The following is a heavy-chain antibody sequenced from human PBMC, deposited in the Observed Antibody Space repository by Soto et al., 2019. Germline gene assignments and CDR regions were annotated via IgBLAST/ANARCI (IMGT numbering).Heavy chain of an antibody. J-gene: IGHJ4*02. CDR1: GFTFSRYT. CDR2: ISSSTSYI. D-gene: IGHD6-19*01. CDR3: ARAVLPVAGTPEYQTPDY. V-gene: IGHV3-21*01. Sequence: GGSLRLSCAASGFTFSRYTMSWVRQAPGKGLEWVSSISSSTSYIYYADSVKGRFTISRDSAKNSLYLQMNSLRAEDTAVYYCARAVLPVAGTPEYQTPDYWGQGTLVTVSS.